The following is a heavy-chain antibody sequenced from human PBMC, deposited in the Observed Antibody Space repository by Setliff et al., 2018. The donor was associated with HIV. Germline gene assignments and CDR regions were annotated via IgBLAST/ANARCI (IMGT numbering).Heavy chain of an antibody. D-gene: IGHD2-21*02. Sequence: TLSLPCTVSGGSISSGSYYWSWIRQPAGKGLEWIGHIYTSGSTNYNPSLKSRVTISVDTSKNQFSLKLSSVTAADTAVYYCASSCGGDCPLGYWGQGTLVTVSS. J-gene: IGHJ4*02. CDR1: GGSISSGSYY. CDR3: ASSCGGDCPLGY. CDR2: IYTSGST. V-gene: IGHV4-61*09.